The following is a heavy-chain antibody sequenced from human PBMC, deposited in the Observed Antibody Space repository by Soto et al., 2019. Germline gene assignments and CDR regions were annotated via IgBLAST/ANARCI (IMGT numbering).Heavy chain of an antibody. CDR2: ISRTGDSA. Sequence: EVHLLESGGALVQLGGSLTLSCAASGFSFSDYAMSWVRQAPGKGLEWVSSISRTGDSAYYADSVKGRFAISRDRSKNRLSLQMNSLRVEDTAVYYCANGPDGSGYYHNWFDSWGQGTLITVSS. CDR1: GFSFSDYA. V-gene: IGHV3-23*01. CDR3: ANGPDGSGYYHNWFDS. J-gene: IGHJ5*01. D-gene: IGHD3-22*01.